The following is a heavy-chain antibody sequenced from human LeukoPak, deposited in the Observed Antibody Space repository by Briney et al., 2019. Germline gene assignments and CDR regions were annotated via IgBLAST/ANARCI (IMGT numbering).Heavy chain of an antibody. CDR2: ISWNSGSI. CDR3: AKVSQAQKVGAIDY. J-gene: IGHJ4*02. D-gene: IGHD1-26*01. V-gene: IGHV3-9*03. Sequence: SGGSLRLSCAASGFTFDDYAMHWVRQAPGKGLEWVSGISWNSGSIGYADSVKGRFTISRDNAKNSLYPQMNSLRAEDMALYYCAKVSQAQKVGAIDYWGQGTLVTVSS. CDR1: GFTFDDYA.